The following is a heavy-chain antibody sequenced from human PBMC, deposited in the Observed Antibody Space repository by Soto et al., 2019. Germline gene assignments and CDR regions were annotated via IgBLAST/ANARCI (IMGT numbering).Heavy chain of an antibody. V-gene: IGHV4-59*08. Sequence: QVQLQESGPGLVKPSETLSLTCTVSGGFISSYYWSWIRQPPGKGLAWIGSIYYSGSTNYNPSLKRRVTRSVDTSKNQFSLKLSSVTAADTAMYYCARRSSSKGSTGGWPGTAGFDPWGQGTLVTVSS. D-gene: IGHD6-13*01. CDR1: GGFISSYY. CDR3: ARRSSSKGSTGGWPGTAGFDP. CDR2: IYYSGST. J-gene: IGHJ5*02.